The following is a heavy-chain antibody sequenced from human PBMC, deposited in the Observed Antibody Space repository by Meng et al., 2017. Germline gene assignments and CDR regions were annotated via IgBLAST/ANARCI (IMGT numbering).Heavy chain of an antibody. Sequence: GESLKISCAASGFTFSSYWMHWVRQAPGKGLVWVSRINCDGSSTSYADSVKGRFTISRDNAKNTLYLQMNSLRAEDTAVYYCARGYCSGGSCYSFGYYYYGMDVWGQGTMVTVSS. CDR3: ARGYCSGGSCYSFGYYYYGMDV. CDR2: INCDGSST. J-gene: IGHJ6*02. V-gene: IGHV3-74*01. D-gene: IGHD2-15*01. CDR1: GFTFSSYW.